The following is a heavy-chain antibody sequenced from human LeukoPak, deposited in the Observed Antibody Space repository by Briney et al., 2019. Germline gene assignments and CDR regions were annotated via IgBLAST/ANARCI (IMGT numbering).Heavy chain of an antibody. CDR3: ARDAVDTANAV. D-gene: IGHD5-18*01. CDR1: GFIFTNYG. Sequence: GGSLRLSCVVSGFIFTNYGMHWVRQAPGKGLEWVADIWFDGSRKYYADSVNGRFTISRDNSKNTLYLQMNSLRAEDTAVYYCARDAVDTANAVWGQGTTVTVSS. V-gene: IGHV3-33*01. CDR2: IWFDGSRK. J-gene: IGHJ6*02.